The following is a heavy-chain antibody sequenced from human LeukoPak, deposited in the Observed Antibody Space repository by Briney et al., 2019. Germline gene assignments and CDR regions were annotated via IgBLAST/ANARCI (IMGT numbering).Heavy chain of an antibody. V-gene: IGHV3-30-3*01. Sequence: GGSLRLSCAASGFTFSSYALHWVRQAPGKGLEWVAVISYDGSNKYYADSVKGRFTISRDNSKNTLYLQMNSLRAEDTAVYYCAREMLVGSESQFDYWGQGTLVTVSS. D-gene: IGHD3-10*01. CDR3: AREMLVGSESQFDY. CDR1: GFTFSSYA. CDR2: ISYDGSNK. J-gene: IGHJ4*02.